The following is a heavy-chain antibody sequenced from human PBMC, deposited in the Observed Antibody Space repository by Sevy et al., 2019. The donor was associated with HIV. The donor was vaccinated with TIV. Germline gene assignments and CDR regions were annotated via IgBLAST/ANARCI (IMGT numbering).Heavy chain of an antibody. CDR3: AMGSIAAAGYYYGMDV. CDR1: GDSVSSNSAA. D-gene: IGHD6-13*01. J-gene: IGHJ6*02. CDR2: TYYRSKWYN. Sequence: SQSLSLTCAISGDSVSSNSAAWNWIRQSPSRGLEWLGRTYYRSKWYNDYAVSVKSRITINPDTSKNQYSLQLNSGTPEDTAVYYCAMGSIAAAGYYYGMDVWGQGTTVTVSS. V-gene: IGHV6-1*01.